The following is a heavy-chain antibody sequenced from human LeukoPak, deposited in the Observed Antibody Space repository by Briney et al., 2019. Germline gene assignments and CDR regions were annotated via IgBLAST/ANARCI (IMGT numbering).Heavy chain of an antibody. Sequence: ASVKVSCKASGYTFTSYGISWVRQAPGQGLEWMGWISAYNGNTKYAQKLQGRVTMTTDTSTSTAYMELRSLRSGDTAVYYCARGRYLPLYFDYWGQGTLVTVSS. J-gene: IGHJ4*02. D-gene: IGHD3-16*02. CDR2: ISAYNGNT. CDR1: GYTFTSYG. CDR3: ARGRYLPLYFDY. V-gene: IGHV1-18*01.